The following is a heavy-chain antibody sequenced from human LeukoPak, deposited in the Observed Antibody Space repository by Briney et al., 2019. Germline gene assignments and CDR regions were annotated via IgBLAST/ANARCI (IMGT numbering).Heavy chain of an antibody. CDR1: GGSISSYY. CDR2: IYTSGST. D-gene: IGHD3-10*01. V-gene: IGHV4-4*07. J-gene: IGHJ5*02. CDR3: ARDGGITMVRGANIPNWFDP. Sequence: PSETLSLTCTVSGGSISSYYWSWIRQPAGKGLEWIGRIYTSGSTNYNPSHKSRVIMSVDTSKNQFSLKLSSVTAADTAVYYCARDGGITMVRGANIPNWFDPWGQGTLVTVSS.